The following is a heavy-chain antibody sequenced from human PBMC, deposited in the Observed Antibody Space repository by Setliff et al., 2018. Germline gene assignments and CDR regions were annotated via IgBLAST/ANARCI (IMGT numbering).Heavy chain of an antibody. D-gene: IGHD3-3*01. CDR1: GGSFSDYY. CDR3: RFWSGYYKNDY. J-gene: IGHJ4*02. CDR2: INHSGST. V-gene: IGHV4-34*01. Sequence: SETLSLTCTVYGGSFSDYYWGWVRQPPGKGPEWIGEINHSGSTNYIPSLKSRLTISVDTSKNQFSLKLSSVTAADTAVYYCRFWSGYYKNDYWGQGTLVTVSS.